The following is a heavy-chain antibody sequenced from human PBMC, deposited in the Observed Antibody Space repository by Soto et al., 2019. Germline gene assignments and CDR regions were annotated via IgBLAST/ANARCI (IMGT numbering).Heavy chain of an antibody. CDR1: GYSFTSYW. D-gene: IGHD6-6*01. V-gene: IGHV5-10-1*01. Sequence: GESLKISCKGSGYSFTSYWISWVRQMPGKGLEWMGRIDPSDSYTNYSPSFQGHVTISADKSISTAYLQWSSLKASDTAMYYCARLDGARPSPYYYGMDVWGQGTTVNVSS. CDR2: IDPSDSYT. CDR3: ARLDGARPSPYYYGMDV. J-gene: IGHJ6*02.